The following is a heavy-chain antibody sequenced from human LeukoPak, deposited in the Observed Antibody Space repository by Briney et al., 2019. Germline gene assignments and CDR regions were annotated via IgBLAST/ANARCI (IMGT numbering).Heavy chain of an antibody. CDR3: ARLDRGRPEKAFDF. V-gene: IGHV4-39*01. Sequence: PETLSLTCTVSGGSISSSSDYWGWIRQPPGKGLECIGIIYYSGSTYYNPSLKSRVTISVDTSKNQFSLKVSSVTAADTAVYYCARLDRGRPEKAFDFWGQGTLVTVSS. CDR1: GGSISSSSDY. D-gene: IGHD1-14*01. J-gene: IGHJ4*02. CDR2: IYYSGST.